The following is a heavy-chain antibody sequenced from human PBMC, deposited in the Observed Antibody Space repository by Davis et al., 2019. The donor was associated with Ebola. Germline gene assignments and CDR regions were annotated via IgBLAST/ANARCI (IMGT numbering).Heavy chain of an antibody. CDR3: ARGGGSTQSGIDY. CDR1: GYTFTGYY. J-gene: IGHJ4*02. D-gene: IGHD3-10*01. Sequence: ASVKVSCKASGYTFTGYYIHWVRQAPRQGLEWMGRVNPNSGGTNYAQKFQGRVTMTRDTSISTAYMELSRLRSDDTAVYYCARGGGSTQSGIDYWGQGTLVTVSS. V-gene: IGHV1-2*06. CDR2: VNPNSGGT.